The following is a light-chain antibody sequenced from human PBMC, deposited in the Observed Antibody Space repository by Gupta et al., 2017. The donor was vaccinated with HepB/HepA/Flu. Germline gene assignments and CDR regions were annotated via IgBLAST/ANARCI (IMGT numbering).Light chain of an antibody. CDR3: QYSDTNLRGSF. CDR1: GSNIGAGNH. CDR2: SYS. Sequence: QSFLTQPPSVSGAPGQRVTISCTGSGSNIGAGNHVHWSQQFPGKAPKSLIDSYSSRPSGVTDRVSCYKSCNYASPETIGLQTEEEADEYCQYSDTNLRGSFFGTGTKVAVL. V-gene: IGLV1-40*01. J-gene: IGLJ1*01.